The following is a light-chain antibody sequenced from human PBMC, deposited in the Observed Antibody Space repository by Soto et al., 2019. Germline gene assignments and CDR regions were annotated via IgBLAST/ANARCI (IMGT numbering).Light chain of an antibody. CDR2: GSS. CDR3: QQYNKWPYT. J-gene: IGKJ2*01. V-gene: IGKV3-15*01. Sequence: EIVMTQSPATLSVSPGERATLSCRASQPVSSNFAWYRQKPGKPPTLVIYGSSTGATGIPARFSGSWSGTEFALTISSLQSEDFAVYYCQQYNKWPYTFGLGTKLEVK. CDR1: QPVSSN.